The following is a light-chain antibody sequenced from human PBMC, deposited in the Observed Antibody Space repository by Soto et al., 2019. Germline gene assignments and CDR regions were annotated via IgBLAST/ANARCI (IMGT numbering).Light chain of an antibody. J-gene: IGKJ1*01. CDR1: QGISSY. Sequence: IRMTHSLSSVSASTGDRVTITCRASQGISSYLAWYQQKPGKAPKLLIYAASTLQSGVPSRFSGSGSGTDFTLTISCLQSEDFATYYCQQYYSYPRTFGQGTKVAIK. CDR3: QQYYSYPRT. CDR2: AAS. V-gene: IGKV1-8*01.